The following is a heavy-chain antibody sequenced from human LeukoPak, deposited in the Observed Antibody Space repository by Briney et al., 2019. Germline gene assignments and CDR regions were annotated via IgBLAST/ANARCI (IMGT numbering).Heavy chain of an antibody. CDR3: ARDRSPDVIAAADPFDY. CDR2: ISGSGGST. Sequence: GGSLRLSCAASGFTFSSYAMSWVRQALGKGLEWVSAISGSGGSTYYADSVKGRFTISRDNAKNSLYLQMNSLRAEDTAVYYCARDRSPDVIAAADPFDYWGQGTLVTVSS. J-gene: IGHJ4*02. V-gene: IGHV3-23*01. CDR1: GFTFSSYA. D-gene: IGHD6-13*01.